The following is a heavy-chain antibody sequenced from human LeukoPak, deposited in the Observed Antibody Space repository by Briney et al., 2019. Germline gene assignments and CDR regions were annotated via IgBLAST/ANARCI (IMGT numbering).Heavy chain of an antibody. D-gene: IGHD1-26*01. V-gene: IGHV4-4*02. CDR2: IYHSGST. CDR1: GGSISSSNW. Sequence: SGTLSLTCAVSGGSISSSNWWSWVRQPPGKGLVWIGEIYHSGSTNYNPSLKSRVTISVDKSKNQFSLKLSSVTAADTAVYYCARQRATRSPSYYYYYGMDVWGQGTTVTVSS. CDR3: ARQRATRSPSYYYYYGMDV. J-gene: IGHJ6*02.